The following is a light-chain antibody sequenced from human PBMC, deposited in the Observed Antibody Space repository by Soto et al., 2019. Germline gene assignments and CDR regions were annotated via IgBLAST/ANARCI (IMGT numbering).Light chain of an antibody. Sequence: EIVMTQSPATLSVSPGETATLSCRASQSVSNNVAWYQQKPGQAPRLLILGASTRATGIPARFSGSGSGTEFTLSISSLQSEDFAVYYGKQYKEWPTFTFGQGTRLEIK. CDR2: GAS. V-gene: IGKV3-15*01. J-gene: IGKJ5*01. CDR1: QSVSNN. CDR3: KQYKEWPTFT.